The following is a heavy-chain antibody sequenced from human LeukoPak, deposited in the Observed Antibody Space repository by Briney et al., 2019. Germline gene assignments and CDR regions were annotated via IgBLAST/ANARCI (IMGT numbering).Heavy chain of an antibody. V-gene: IGHV4-39*02. CDR3: ARERGYYDILTGYSGYYYYYMDV. Sequence: SETLSLTCTVSGGSISSSSYYWGWIRQPPGKGLEWIGSIYYSGSTYYNPSLKSRVTISVDTSKNQFSLKLSSVTAADTAVYYCARERGYYDILTGYSGYYYYYMDVWGKGTTVTISS. CDR2: IYYSGST. D-gene: IGHD3-9*01. CDR1: GGSISSSSYY. J-gene: IGHJ6*03.